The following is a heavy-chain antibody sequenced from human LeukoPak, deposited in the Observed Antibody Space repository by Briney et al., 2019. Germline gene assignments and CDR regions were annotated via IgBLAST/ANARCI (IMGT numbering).Heavy chain of an antibody. CDR3: AREGVGRIQLWTRASPVRLYYFDY. J-gene: IGHJ4*02. CDR2: INHSGST. CDR1: GGSFSGYY. Sequence: SETLSLTCAVYGGSFSGYYWSWIRQPPGKGLERIGEINHSGSTNYNPSLKSRVTISVDTSKNQFSLKLSSVTAADTAVYYCAREGVGRIQLWTRASPVRLYYFDYWGQGTLVTVSS. D-gene: IGHD5-18*01. V-gene: IGHV4-34*01.